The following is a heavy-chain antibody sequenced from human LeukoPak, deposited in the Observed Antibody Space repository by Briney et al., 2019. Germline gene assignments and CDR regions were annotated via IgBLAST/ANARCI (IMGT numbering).Heavy chain of an antibody. J-gene: IGHJ4*02. V-gene: IGHV3-48*02. Sequence: GGSLRLSCAASGFTFSSYSMNWVRQAPGKRLEWVSYISSSSSTIYYADSVKGRFTISRDNAKNSLYLQMNSLRDEDTAVYYCARDDVPYYGSGSSRDYYFDYWGQGTLVTVSS. D-gene: IGHD3-10*01. CDR2: ISSSSSTI. CDR1: GFTFSSYS. CDR3: ARDDVPYYGSGSSRDYYFDY.